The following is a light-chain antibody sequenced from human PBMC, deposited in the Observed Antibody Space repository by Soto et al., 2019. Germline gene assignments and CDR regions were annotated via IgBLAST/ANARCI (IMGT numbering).Light chain of an antibody. CDR2: GTS. J-gene: IGKJ5*01. Sequence: ELVLAQSPATQSVSPVDRATLSCRSGQPLNNNVAWYQHKPGQAPRLLIYGTSTRATGISARFSGGGSGTEFTLTISRLQSEDFAVYYCQQYEKWPPSINCGQGKRRAIK. CDR1: QPLNNN. CDR3: QQYEKWPPSIN. V-gene: IGKV3-15*01.